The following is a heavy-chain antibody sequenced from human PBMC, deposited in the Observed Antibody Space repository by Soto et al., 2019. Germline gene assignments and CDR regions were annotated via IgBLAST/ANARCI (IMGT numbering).Heavy chain of an antibody. CDR3: ASHRTFWPFDS. D-gene: IGHD2-8*01. J-gene: IGHJ4*02. Sequence: PSETLSLTCTVSGGSISSYYWGWMRQPPGKGLQWIASISYSDGSFYNSSLKSRLTISVDTSKNQFSLSLRSVTAADTAVYYCASHRTFWPFDSWGQGTVVTVSS. CDR2: ISYSDGS. V-gene: IGHV4-39*01. CDR1: GGSISSYY.